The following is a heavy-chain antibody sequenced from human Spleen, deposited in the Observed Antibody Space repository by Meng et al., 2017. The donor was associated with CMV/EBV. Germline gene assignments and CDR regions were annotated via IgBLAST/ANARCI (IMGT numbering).Heavy chain of an antibody. D-gene: IGHD3-10*02. Sequence: GGSLRLSCAASGFTFDDYGMSWVRQAPGKGLEWVSGINWNGGSTGYADSVKGRFTISRDNAKNSLYLQMNSLRAEDTALYYCARDSLYGVAFYGMDVWGQGTTVTVSS. CDR2: INWNGGST. V-gene: IGHV3-20*04. J-gene: IGHJ6*02. CDR1: GFTFDDYG. CDR3: ARDSLYGVAFYGMDV.